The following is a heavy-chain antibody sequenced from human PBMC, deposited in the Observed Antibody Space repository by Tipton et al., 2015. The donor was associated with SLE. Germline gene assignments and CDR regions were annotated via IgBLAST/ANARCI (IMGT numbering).Heavy chain of an antibody. CDR1: GGSFSDYY. J-gene: IGHJ3*02. D-gene: IGHD7-27*01. V-gene: IGHV4-34*01. CDR2: INHSGSP. CDR3: ARALGAFDI. Sequence: LRLSCAVYGGSFSDYYWSWIRQPPGKGLEWIGEINHSGSPNYNSSLESRVTISVDTSKNQFSLKLSSVTAADTAVYYCARALGAFDIWGQGTMVTVSS.